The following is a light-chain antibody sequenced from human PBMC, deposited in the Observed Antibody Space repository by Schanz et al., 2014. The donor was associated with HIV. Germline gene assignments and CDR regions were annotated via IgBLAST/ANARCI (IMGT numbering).Light chain of an antibody. CDR2: SAS. V-gene: IGKV3-20*01. CDR3: QQYSTYPYT. J-gene: IGKJ2*01. CDR1: QTVSSSS. Sequence: EIVLTQSPGTLSLSLGERATLSCRASQTVSSSSLAWYQQEPGQSPRLLIYSASSRATGIPDRFSGSGSGTEFTLTISNLEPDDFAIYYCQQYSTYPYTFGQGTKLDIQ.